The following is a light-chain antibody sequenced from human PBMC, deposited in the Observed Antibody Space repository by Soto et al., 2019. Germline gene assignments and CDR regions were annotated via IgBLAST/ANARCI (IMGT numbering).Light chain of an antibody. J-gene: IGLJ1*01. Sequence: QSALTQPASVSGSPGQSITISCTGTSSDVGRYNYVSWYQQHPGKVPKLMVYEVSNRPSGVSNRFSGSKSGNTASLTISGLQAEDDADYYCSSYATSNTLIFGTGTKVTVL. CDR3: SSYATSNTLI. CDR1: SSDVGRYNY. V-gene: IGLV2-14*01. CDR2: EVS.